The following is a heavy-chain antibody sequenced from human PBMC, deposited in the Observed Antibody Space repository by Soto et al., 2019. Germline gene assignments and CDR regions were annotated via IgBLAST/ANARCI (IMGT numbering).Heavy chain of an antibody. CDR1: GGSFSGYY. CDR3: ARDRPASGWYYYYYGMDV. V-gene: IGHV4-34*01. J-gene: IGHJ6*02. CDR2: INHSGST. D-gene: IGHD6-19*01. Sequence: SETLSLTCAVYGGSFSGYYWSWIRQPPGKGLEWIGEINHSGSTNYNPSLKSRVTISVDTSKNHFSLKLSSVTAADTAVYYCARDRPASGWYYYYYGMDVWGQGTTVTVSS.